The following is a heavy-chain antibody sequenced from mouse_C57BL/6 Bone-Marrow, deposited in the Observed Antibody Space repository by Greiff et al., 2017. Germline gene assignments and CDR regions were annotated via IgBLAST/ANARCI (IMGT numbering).Heavy chain of an antibody. V-gene: IGHV1-18*01. CDR2: INPNTGGT. J-gene: IGHJ3*01. CDR3: AIRGDYSNYDWFSY. CDR1: GYTFTDYN. D-gene: IGHD2-5*01. Sequence: EVQLQQSGPELVKPGASVKIPCKASGYTFTDYNMDWVKQSHGKSLEWIGDINPNTGGTIYNQKFKGKATLTVDKSSSTAYMELRSLTSEDTAVYYCAIRGDYSNYDWFSYWGQGTLVTVSA.